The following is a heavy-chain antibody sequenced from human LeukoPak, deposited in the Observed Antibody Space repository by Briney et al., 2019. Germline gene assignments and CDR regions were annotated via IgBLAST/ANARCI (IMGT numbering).Heavy chain of an antibody. CDR3: VRQDTALVLDAFDI. J-gene: IGHJ3*02. CDR1: GYSFTSYW. V-gene: IGHV5-51*01. CDR2: IYPGDSDT. Sequence: GESLKISCKGSGYSFTSYWIGWVRQMPGKGLEWMGIIYPGDSDTRYSPSFQGQVTISADKSISTAYLQWSSLQASDTAMYYCVRQDTALVLDAFDIWGQGTMVTVSS. D-gene: IGHD5-18*01.